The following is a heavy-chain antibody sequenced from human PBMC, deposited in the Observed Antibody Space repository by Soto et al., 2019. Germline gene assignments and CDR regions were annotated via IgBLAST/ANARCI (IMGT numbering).Heavy chain of an antibody. CDR2: INHSGST. Sequence: SETLSLTCAVYGGSFSGYYWSWIRQPPGKGLEWIGEINHSGSTNYNPSLKSRVTISVDTSKDQFSLQLNSVTPEDTALYYCARAKEYTRSSGMDVWGQGTTVTVSS. CDR3: ARAKEYTRSSGMDV. D-gene: IGHD6-6*01. CDR1: GGSFSGYY. V-gene: IGHV4-34*01. J-gene: IGHJ6*02.